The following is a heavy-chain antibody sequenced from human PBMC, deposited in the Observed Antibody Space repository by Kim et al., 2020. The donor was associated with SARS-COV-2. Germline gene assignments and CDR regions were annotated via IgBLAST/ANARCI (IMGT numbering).Heavy chain of an antibody. D-gene: IGHD3-10*01. V-gene: IGHV4-59*08. Sequence: SETLSLTCTVSGDSIKSNYWSWIPQSPGRGLEWIGYAAYGESASYNPSLASRVSISLVTSKNQFSLELSSVTAAASAGYCCASHPRPAPSRNYNFDCWG. CDR1: GDSIKSNY. CDR2: AAYGESA. CDR3: ASHPRPAPSRNYNFDC. J-gene: IGHJ4*01.